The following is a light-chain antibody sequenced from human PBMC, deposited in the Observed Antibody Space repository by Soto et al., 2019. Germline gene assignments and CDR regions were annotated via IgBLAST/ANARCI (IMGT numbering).Light chain of an antibody. CDR3: QQYFGSPPRT. CDR1: QSVLYSSNNKNY. CDR2: WAS. V-gene: IGKV4-1*01. J-gene: IGKJ1*01. Sequence: DIVMTQSPDSLAVSLGERATINCKSSQSVLYSSNNKNYLAWYQQKPGQPPKLLISWASTREFGVPDRFSGSGSGTDLTFTISSLQAEDVAVHYCQQYFGSPPRTFGQGTKVEIK.